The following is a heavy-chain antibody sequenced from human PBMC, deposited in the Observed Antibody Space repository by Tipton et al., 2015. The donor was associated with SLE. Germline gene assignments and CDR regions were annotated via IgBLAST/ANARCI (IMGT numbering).Heavy chain of an antibody. D-gene: IGHD3/OR15-3a*01. V-gene: IGHV4-38-2*02. Sequence: LRLSCNVSGYSIRDGYYWGWIRQAPGKGLEWIGTIHHSGITYYNPSLKSRVTISVDTSKNQFSLKVRSVTAADTAVYYCARTRFTAIQGLRWFDHWGQGTLVTVSS. CDR3: ARTRFTAIQGLRWFDH. CDR1: GYSIRDGYY. CDR2: IHHSGIT. J-gene: IGHJ5*02.